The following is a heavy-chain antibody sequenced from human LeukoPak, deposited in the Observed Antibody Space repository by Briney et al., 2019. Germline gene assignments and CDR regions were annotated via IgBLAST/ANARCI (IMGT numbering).Heavy chain of an antibody. Sequence: GRSLRLSCTASGFTFGDYAMSWVRQAPGKGLEWVGFIRSKAYGGTTEYAASVKGRFTISRDDSKSIAYLQMNSLKTEDTAVYYCTRDSLRYDILTGYYDYWGQGTLVTVSS. V-gene: IGHV3-49*04. CDR3: TRDSLRYDILTGYYDY. CDR2: IRSKAYGGTT. D-gene: IGHD3-9*01. J-gene: IGHJ4*02. CDR1: GFTFGDYA.